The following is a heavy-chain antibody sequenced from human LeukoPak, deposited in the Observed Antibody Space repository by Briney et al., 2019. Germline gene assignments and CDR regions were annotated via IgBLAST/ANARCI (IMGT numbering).Heavy chain of an antibody. D-gene: IGHD1-14*01. Sequence: PGGSLRLSCAASGFTFDDYGMSWVRQAPGKGLEWVSGINWNGGSTGYADSVKGRFTISRDNAKNFLYLQMNSLRAEDTALYYCARECLRYNWNHEFDPWGQGTLVTVSS. J-gene: IGHJ5*02. CDR2: INWNGGST. CDR3: ARECLRYNWNHEFDP. CDR1: GFTFDDYG. V-gene: IGHV3-20*04.